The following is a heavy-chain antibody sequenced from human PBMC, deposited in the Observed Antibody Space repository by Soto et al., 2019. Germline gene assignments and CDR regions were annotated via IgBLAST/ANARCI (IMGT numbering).Heavy chain of an antibody. Sequence: GGSLRLSCAASGFSFSSYGMHWVRQAPGKGLEWVAVIWYDGSNKYYADSVKGRFTISRDNSKNTLYLQMNSLRAEDTAVYYSATDLGYYYDSSGYYSQTSYIPDSYSYCGQGTPVLV. J-gene: IGHJ4*02. CDR2: IWYDGSNK. V-gene: IGHV3-33*01. D-gene: IGHD3-22*01. CDR3: ATDLGYYYDSSGYYSQTSYIPDSYSY. CDR1: GFSFSSYG.